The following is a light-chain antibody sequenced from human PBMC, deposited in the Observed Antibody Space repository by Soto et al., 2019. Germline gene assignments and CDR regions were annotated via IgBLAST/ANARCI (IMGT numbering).Light chain of an antibody. J-gene: IGKJ4*01. CDR2: SAS. CDR3: QEYNGDSGLT. V-gene: IGKV1-5*03. CDR1: QTIRSW. Sequence: DIQMTQSPSTVSASIGDRVTITCRASQTIRSWVAWYQQKPGQAPELLIYSASGLETGVPSRFSGSGFVTEFTLTISSLHPDDFATYYFQEYNGDSGLTFGGGTKVEIK.